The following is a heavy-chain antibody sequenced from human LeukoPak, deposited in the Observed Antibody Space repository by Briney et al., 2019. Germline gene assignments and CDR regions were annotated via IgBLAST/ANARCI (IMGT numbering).Heavy chain of an antibody. J-gene: IGHJ4*02. Sequence: GGSLRLSCAASGFIFSNYAMSWVRQVPGRGLEWVSTISSRGDSTYAADSVKGRFTISRDNSKNLLYLQMNTVRAEDTAVYYCVKGPRPDITVAHTVENWGQGTLVTVSS. CDR3: VKGPRPDITVAHTVEN. CDR2: ISSRGDST. V-gene: IGHV3-23*01. D-gene: IGHD6-19*01. CDR1: GFIFSNYA.